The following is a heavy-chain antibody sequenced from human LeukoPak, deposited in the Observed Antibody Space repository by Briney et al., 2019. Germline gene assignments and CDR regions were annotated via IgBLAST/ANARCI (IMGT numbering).Heavy chain of an antibody. CDR2: IYTSGST. J-gene: IGHJ5*02. CDR1: GGSISSGSYY. V-gene: IGHV4-61*02. CDR3: AREVRGIALSP. D-gene: IGHD3-10*01. Sequence: PSETLSLTCTVSGGSISSGSYYWSWIRQPAGKGLEWIGRIYTSGSTNYNPSLKSRVTISVDTSKNQFSLKLSSVTAADTAVYYCAREVRGIALSPWGQGTLVTVSS.